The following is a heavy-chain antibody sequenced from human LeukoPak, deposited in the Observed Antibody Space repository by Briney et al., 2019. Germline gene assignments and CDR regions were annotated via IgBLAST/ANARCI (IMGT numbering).Heavy chain of an antibody. CDR2: ISGSGGST. J-gene: IGHJ6*03. CDR1: GFTFSSYA. Sequence: GGSLRLSCAASGFTFSSYAMSWVRQAPGKGLEWVSAISGSGGSTYYADSVKGRFTISRDNSKNTLYLQMNSLRAEDTAVYYCAKDLWGMAAAGTDYMDVWGKGTTVTVSS. V-gene: IGHV3-23*01. CDR3: AKDLWGMAAAGTDYMDV. D-gene: IGHD6-13*01.